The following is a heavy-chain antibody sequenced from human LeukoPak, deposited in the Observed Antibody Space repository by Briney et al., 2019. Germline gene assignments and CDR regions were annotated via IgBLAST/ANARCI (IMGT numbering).Heavy chain of an antibody. V-gene: IGHV4-34*01. CDR3: ARVPDITARPCDT. CDR1: GGSFSGYY. Sequence: PSETLSLTCAVYGGSFSGYYWTLIRQTPGKGLEWIGEISHTGLTGSNPSLKSRVTIFVDSSKKQFSLRMTSVTAADPGVYYCARVPDITARPCDTWGPGTLVTVSS. D-gene: IGHD1-1*01. CDR2: ISHTGLT. J-gene: IGHJ5*02.